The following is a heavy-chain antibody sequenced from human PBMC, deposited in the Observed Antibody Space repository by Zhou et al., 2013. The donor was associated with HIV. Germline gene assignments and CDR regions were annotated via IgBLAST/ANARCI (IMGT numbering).Heavy chain of an antibody. CDR1: EYTFSNYD. CDR2: MNPNSGNT. V-gene: IGHV1-8*03. J-gene: IGHJ2*01. CDR3: TTSEGYWYFDM. Sequence: QVQLVQSGAEVKMPGASVKVSCKASEYTFSNYDINWVRQATGEGLEWMGWMNPNSGNTGYAQKFQGRVTITRDTSISTAYMELSSLRSEDTAVYYCTTSEGYWYFDMWAVAPWSLSPQ.